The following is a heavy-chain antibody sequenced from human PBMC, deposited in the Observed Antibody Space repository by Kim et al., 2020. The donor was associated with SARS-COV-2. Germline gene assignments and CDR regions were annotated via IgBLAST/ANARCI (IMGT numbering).Heavy chain of an antibody. CDR2: IYYSGIT. D-gene: IGHD1-1*01. V-gene: IGHV4-30-4*01. Sequence: SETLSLTCTVSGDSISNGDYYWTWIRQSPGKGLEWIGYIYYSGITYYNPSLKSRVTTSIDTSKNQFSLNLSSVTAADTAVYYCARGAGSPSYNKFDYWGQGTLVIVSS. CDR3: ARGAGSPSYNKFDY. J-gene: IGHJ4*02. CDR1: GDSISNGDYY.